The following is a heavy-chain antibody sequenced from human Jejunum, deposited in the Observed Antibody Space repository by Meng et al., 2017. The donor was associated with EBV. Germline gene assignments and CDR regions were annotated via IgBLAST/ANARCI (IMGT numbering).Heavy chain of an antibody. V-gene: IGHV3-30*18. CDR1: GFTFSGYA. Sequence: VKLVESGGGAVQPGRSLRLSCSASGFTFSGYAMHWGRQAPGKGLEWVAVISDDGSNKYYVDSVKGRFTISRDNSENSLYLQMNTLRAEDTAVYYCAKDEGYSGSYWADHWGQGTLVTVSS. D-gene: IGHD1-26*01. CDR3: AKDEGYSGSYWADH. CDR2: ISDDGSNK. J-gene: IGHJ4*02.